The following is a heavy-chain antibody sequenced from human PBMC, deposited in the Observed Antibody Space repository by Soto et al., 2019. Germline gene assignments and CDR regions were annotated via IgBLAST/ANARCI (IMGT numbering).Heavy chain of an antibody. V-gene: IGHV4-31*03. D-gene: IGHD3-10*01. CDR3: ARLGNEDDSGPLFYFKF. J-gene: IGHJ4*02. Sequence: SETLSLTCTVSGDSISRGFFYWSWIRHVPGKGLEWIGNVYKTQSIDFNPSLKSRLTMSVDTSTNQFSLRLTSVTAADTAVYYCARLGNEDDSGPLFYFKFWGPGYLVT. CDR2: VYKTQSI. CDR1: GDSISRGFFY.